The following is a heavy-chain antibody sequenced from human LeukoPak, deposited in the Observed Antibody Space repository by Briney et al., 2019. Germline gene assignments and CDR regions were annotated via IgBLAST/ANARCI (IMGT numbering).Heavy chain of an antibody. Sequence: GGSLRLSCAASGLTGSHNYVSWVRQAPGKGLEWVSATHTSGDTCYADSVEGRFTISRDTSKNTLYLQINSLRVEDTAVYYCIVFGDSNHWGQGTLVTVSS. CDR2: THTSGDT. CDR3: IVFGDSNH. V-gene: IGHV3-53*01. CDR1: GLTGSHNY. J-gene: IGHJ5*02. D-gene: IGHD4-17*01.